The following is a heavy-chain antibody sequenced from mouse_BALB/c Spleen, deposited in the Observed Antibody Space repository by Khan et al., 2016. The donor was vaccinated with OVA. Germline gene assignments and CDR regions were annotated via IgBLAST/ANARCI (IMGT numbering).Heavy chain of an antibody. CDR3: ARVYGGDFDY. V-gene: IGHV3-2*02. CDR2: ISYSGNT. D-gene: IGHD2-10*02. CDR1: GYSITTDYA. Sequence: EVQLQESGPGLVKPSQSLSLTCTVTGYSITTDYAWNWLRQFPGNKLEWMGFISYSGNTKYNPSLKSRISITRDTSKNHFFLQLKSVTTEDTARYYCARVYGGDFDYWGQGTTLTVSS. J-gene: IGHJ2*01.